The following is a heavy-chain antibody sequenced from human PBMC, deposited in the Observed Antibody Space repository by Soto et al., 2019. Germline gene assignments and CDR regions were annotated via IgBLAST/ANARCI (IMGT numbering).Heavy chain of an antibody. CDR2: ISFDGKNE. D-gene: IGHD2-15*01. J-gene: IGHJ4*02. CDR1: GFTFSSHT. V-gene: IGHV3-30*04. Sequence: QVQLVESGGGVVQPGRSLRLSCAASGFTFSSHTMHWVRQAPGKGLEWMAVISFDGKNEYYADSVKGRFTISRDNSKNTLFLQMNSLRAEDTAVFYCARDAAHNSDYFDYWGQGNLATVSS. CDR3: ARDAAHNSDYFDY.